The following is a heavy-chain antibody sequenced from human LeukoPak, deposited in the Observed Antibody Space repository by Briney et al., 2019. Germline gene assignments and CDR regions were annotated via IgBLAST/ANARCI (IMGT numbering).Heavy chain of an antibody. CDR1: GGSISSSSYY. V-gene: IGHV4-39*07. Sequence: PSETLSLTCTVSGGSISSSSYYWGWIRQPPGKGLEWIGSIYYSGSTYYNPSLKSRVTISVDTSKNQFSLKLSSVTAADTAVYYCARDRKVPGDYYGMDVWGQGTTVTVSS. CDR3: ARDRKVPGDYYGMDV. D-gene: IGHD3-10*01. J-gene: IGHJ6*02. CDR2: IYYSGST.